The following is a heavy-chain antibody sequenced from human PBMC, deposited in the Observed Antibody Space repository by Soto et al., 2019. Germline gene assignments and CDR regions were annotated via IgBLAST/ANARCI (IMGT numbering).Heavy chain of an antibody. CDR1: GGSISSGGYY. J-gene: IGHJ4*02. CDR2: IYYSGST. CDR3: ASFCAGDCYSRY. V-gene: IGHV4-39*01. Sequence: PSETLSLTCTVSGGSISSGGYYWSWIRQHPGKGLEWIGYIYYSGSTYYNPSLKSRVTISVDTSKNQFSLKLTSVTAADTAMYYCASFCAGDCYSRYWGQGTLVTVSS. D-gene: IGHD2-21*01.